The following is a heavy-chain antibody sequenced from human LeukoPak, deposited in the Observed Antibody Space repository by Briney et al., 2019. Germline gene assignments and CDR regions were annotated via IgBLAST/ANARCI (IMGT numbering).Heavy chain of an antibody. CDR1: GFIFSSYS. D-gene: IGHD1-26*01. J-gene: IGHJ5*02. V-gene: IGHV3-66*01. CDR2: IYSGGST. Sequence: GGSLRLSCEGSGFIFSSYSMNWVRQAPGKGLEWVSVIYSGGSTYYADSVKGRFTISRDNSKNTLYLQMNSLRAEDTAVYYCARAHGSLLFDPWGQGTLVTVSS. CDR3: ARAHGSLLFDP.